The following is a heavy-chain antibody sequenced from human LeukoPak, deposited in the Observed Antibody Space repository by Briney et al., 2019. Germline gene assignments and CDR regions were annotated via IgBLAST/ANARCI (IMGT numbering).Heavy chain of an antibody. CDR2: INHSGST. CDR3: ARRKEYYATYNWFDP. V-gene: IGHV4-34*01. CDR1: GGSFSGYY. J-gene: IGHJ5*02. Sequence: SETLSLTCAVYGGSFSGYYWSWIRQPPGKGLEWIGEINHSGSTNYNPSLKSRVTISVDTSKNQFSLKLSSVTAADTAVYYCARRKEYYATYNWFDPWGQGTLVTVSS. D-gene: IGHD3-3*01.